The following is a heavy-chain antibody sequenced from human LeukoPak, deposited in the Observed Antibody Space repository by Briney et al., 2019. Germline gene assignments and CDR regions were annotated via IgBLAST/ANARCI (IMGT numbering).Heavy chain of an antibody. J-gene: IGHJ4*02. CDR1: GGSISSYY. V-gene: IGHV4-59*08. D-gene: IGHD3-3*01. CDR3: ARGLWNFWSGYFDY. CDR2: IYYSGST. Sequence: SETLSLTCTVSGGSISSYYWSWIRQPPGKRLEWIGYIYYSGSTNYNPSLKSRVTISVDTSKNQFSLKLSSVTAADTAVYYCARGLWNFWSGYFDYWGQGTLVTVSS.